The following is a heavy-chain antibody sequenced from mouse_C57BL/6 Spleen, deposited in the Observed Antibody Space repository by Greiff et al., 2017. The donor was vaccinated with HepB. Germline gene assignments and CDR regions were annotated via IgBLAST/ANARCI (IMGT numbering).Heavy chain of an antibody. V-gene: IGHV5-4*01. D-gene: IGHD1-1*01. Sequence: EVQLVESGGGLVKPGGSLKLSCAASGFTFSSYAMSWVRQTPEKRLEWVATISDGGSYTYYPDNVKGRFTISRDNAKNNLYLQMSHLKSEDTAMYYCAREDYYGSSLSYWYFDVWGTGTTVTVSS. CDR2: ISDGGSYT. CDR3: AREDYYGSSLSYWYFDV. CDR1: GFTFSSYA. J-gene: IGHJ1*03.